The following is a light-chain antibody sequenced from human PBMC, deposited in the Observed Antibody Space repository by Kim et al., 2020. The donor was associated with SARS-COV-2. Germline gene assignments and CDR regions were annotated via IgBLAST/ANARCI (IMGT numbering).Light chain of an antibody. CDR1: SSDVGGYKY. Sequence: QSALTQPASVSGSPGQSITISCTGTSSDVGGYKYVSWYQQHPGKAPKLMIFDVSNRPSGVSDRFSGSKSGNTASLTISGLQAEDEADYYCCSYTSSRLWVFGTGTKVTVL. CDR3: CSYTSSRLWV. J-gene: IGLJ1*01. CDR2: DVS. V-gene: IGLV2-14*03.